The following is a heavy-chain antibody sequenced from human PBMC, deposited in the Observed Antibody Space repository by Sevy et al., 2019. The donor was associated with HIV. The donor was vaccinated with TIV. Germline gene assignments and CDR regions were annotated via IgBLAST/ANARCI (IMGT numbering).Heavy chain of an antibody. J-gene: IGHJ4*02. CDR3: AKDALVLDY. V-gene: IGHV3-30*18. CDR2: ISNDGSNK. D-gene: IGHD2-8*02. CDR1: GFTFSSSG. Sequence: GGSLRLSCAASGFTFSSSGMHWVRLAPGKGLEWVAVISNDGSNKYHADSVKGRFTISRDNSKNTLYLQMRSLRDEDAAVYYCAKDALVLDYWGQGTQVTVSS.